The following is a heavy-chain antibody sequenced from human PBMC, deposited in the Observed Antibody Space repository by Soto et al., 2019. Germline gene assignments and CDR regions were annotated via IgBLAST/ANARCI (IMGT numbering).Heavy chain of an antibody. CDR1: GYAFPHYV. V-gene: IGHV1-18*01. J-gene: IGHJ4*01. CDR2: STHTGNT. Sequence: ASLQVSCKTSGYAFPHYVINWVRQAPGHGLEWMGFSTHTGNTNYAQNFQGRVVLTTDTSTSTAYMEVTSLRSDDTAVYYCARSGENPLDYWG. CDR3: ARSGENPLDY. D-gene: IGHD1-26*01.